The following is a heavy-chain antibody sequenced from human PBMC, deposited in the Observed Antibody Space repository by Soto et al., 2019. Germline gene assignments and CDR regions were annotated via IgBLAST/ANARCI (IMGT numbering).Heavy chain of an antibody. V-gene: IGHV1-18*04. CDR2: ISAYNGNT. Sequence: EASVKVSCKASGYTFTSYGISWVRQAPGQGLEWMGWISAYNGNTNYAQKLQGRVTMTADTSTSTAYMELRSLRSDDTAVYYCARSYSSGWVDYWGQGTLVTVSS. D-gene: IGHD6-19*01. CDR1: GYTFTSYG. CDR3: ARSYSSGWVDY. J-gene: IGHJ4*02.